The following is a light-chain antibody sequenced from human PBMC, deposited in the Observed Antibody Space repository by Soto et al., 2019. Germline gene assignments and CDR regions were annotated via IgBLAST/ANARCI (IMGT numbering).Light chain of an antibody. J-gene: IGLJ2*01. CDR3: AAWDDSLKGV. CDR1: SSNIGGTNY. V-gene: IGLV1-44*01. CDR2: SNN. Sequence: QSVLTQPPSASGTPGQRVFISCSGSSSNIGGTNYAYWYQQLPGAAPKLLIYSNNQRPSGVPDRFSGSKSGTSASLAISGLQSEDEADYYCAAWDDSLKGVFGGGTKVTVL.